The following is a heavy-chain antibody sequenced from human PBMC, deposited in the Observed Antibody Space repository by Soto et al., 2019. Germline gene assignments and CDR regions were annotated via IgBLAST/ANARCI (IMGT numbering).Heavy chain of an antibody. D-gene: IGHD3-22*01. Sequence: SVKVSCKASGGTFSSYTISWVRQAPGQGLEWMGRIIPILGIASYAQKFQGRVTITADKSTSTAYMELSSLRSEDTAVYYCAALDYYDSSGYYPLPPGSRRSGMDVWGQGTTVTVSS. CDR2: IIPILGIA. CDR3: AALDYYDSSGYYPLPPGSRRSGMDV. CDR1: GGTFSSYT. V-gene: IGHV1-69*02. J-gene: IGHJ6*02.